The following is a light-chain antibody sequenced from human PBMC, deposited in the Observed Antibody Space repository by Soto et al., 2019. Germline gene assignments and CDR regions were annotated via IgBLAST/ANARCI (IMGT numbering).Light chain of an antibody. V-gene: IGKV1-39*01. CDR2: GAS. CDR3: QQSYRTPLT. CDR1: QSITSH. J-gene: IGKJ4*01. Sequence: DIQMTQSPSSLSASVGDTVIISCRASQSITSHLNWYQQKPGKAPKLLIYGASSLQSGVPSRFTGGGSGTQFTLTISSLQPEDFATYYCQQSYRTPLTFGGGTKVEIK.